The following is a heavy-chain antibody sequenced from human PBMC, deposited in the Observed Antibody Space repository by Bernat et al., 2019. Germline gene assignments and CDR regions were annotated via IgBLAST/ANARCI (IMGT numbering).Heavy chain of an antibody. D-gene: IGHD3-10*01. V-gene: IGHV4-39*01. CDR2: IYYSGST. CDR3: ARGPGYYFDY. CDR1: GGSISSSSYY. Sequence: QLQLQESGPGLVKPSETLSLTCTVSGGSISSSSYYWGWIRQPPGKGLEWIGSIYYSGSTYYNPSLESRVTISVDTSKNQFSLKLSSVTAADTAVYYCARGPGYYFDYWGQGTLVTVSS. J-gene: IGHJ4*02.